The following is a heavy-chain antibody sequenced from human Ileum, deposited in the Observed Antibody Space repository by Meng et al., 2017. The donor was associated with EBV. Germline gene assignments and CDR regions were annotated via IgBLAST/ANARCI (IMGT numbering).Heavy chain of an antibody. Sequence: QVQLVQSGAEVKTPGAAVKSSCKASGSTFTNYESSWVRQATGQGLEWMGWMNPKTGTAHYAQKFQGRVSMTRDTSITTAYMELSSLTSEDTAVYYCVRTLERGDYWGQGTLVTVSS. J-gene: IGHJ4*02. D-gene: IGHD5-24*01. CDR3: VRTLERGDY. V-gene: IGHV1-8*01. CDR2: MNPKTGTA. CDR1: GSTFTNYE.